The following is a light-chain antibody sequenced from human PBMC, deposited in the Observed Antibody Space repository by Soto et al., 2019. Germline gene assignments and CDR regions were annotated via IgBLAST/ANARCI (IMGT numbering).Light chain of an antibody. Sequence: QSVLTQPRSVSGSPGQSVTISCTGTSSDVGNYNYVSWYQQHPGKAPKLMIYDVNKRPSGVPDRFSGSKSGNTASLTISGLQAEDEADYSCCSYAGFYTVVFGGGTKLTVL. J-gene: IGLJ2*01. V-gene: IGLV2-11*01. CDR2: DVN. CDR1: SSDVGNYNY. CDR3: CSYAGFYTVV.